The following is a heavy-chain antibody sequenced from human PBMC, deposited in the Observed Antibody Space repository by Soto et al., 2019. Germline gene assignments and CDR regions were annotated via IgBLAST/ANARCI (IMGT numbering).Heavy chain of an antibody. CDR2: IGGSGAST. D-gene: IGHD3-22*01. CDR1: GVTFSAYT. Sequence: XGSLRLSCAASGVTFSAYTMTWVRQAPGKGLEWVSAIGGSGASTHYADSVKGRFTISRDNSKNTLFLQMNSLRAEDTAVYYCAKKKYYDSTAYPFDYWGQGTLVTVSS. CDR3: AKKKYYDSTAYPFDY. V-gene: IGHV3-23*01. J-gene: IGHJ4*02.